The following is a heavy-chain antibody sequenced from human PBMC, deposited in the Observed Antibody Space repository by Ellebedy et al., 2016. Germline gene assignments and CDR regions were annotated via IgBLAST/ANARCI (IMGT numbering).Heavy chain of an antibody. CDR1: GFSFGDYG. CDR2: IWYDGSKE. Sequence: GGSLRLSXATSGFSFGDYGMYWVRQAPGQGLEWVAFIWYDGSKEEYADSVKGRLTISRDNSKNRVYLQMNSLRVEDTAVYYCARVRSSGFYSNYDLDVWGQGTTVTVSS. J-gene: IGHJ6*02. V-gene: IGHV3-30*02. D-gene: IGHD3-22*01. CDR3: ARVRSSGFYSNYDLDV.